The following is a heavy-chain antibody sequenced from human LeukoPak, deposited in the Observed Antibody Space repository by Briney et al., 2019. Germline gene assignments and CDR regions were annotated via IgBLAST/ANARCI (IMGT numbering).Heavy chain of an antibody. CDR3: TTVPWFDY. CDR2: ISDDGVRT. Sequence: PGGSLRLSRAASEFTFRIFAMGWVRHAPGKGLEWVSSISDDGVRTYYADSVKGRFTISRDNAKNTYLQKNRLRAEDTAIYYSTTVPWFDYWGQGTLVIVSS. J-gene: IGHJ4*02. CDR1: EFTFRIFA. V-gene: IGHV3-23*01.